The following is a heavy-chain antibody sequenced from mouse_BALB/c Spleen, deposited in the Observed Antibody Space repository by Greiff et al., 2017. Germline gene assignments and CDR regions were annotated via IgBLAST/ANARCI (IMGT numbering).Heavy chain of an antibody. Sequence: QVQLQQSGAELARPGASVKLSCKASGYTFTDYYINWVKQRTGQGLEWIGEIYPGSGNTYYNEKFKGKATLTADKSSSTAYMQLSSLTSEDSAVYFCARSGNEDAMDYWGQGTSVTVSS. CDR3: ARSGNEDAMDY. CDR2: IYPGSGNT. CDR1: GYTFTDYY. V-gene: IGHV1-77*01. J-gene: IGHJ4*01. D-gene: IGHD2-1*01.